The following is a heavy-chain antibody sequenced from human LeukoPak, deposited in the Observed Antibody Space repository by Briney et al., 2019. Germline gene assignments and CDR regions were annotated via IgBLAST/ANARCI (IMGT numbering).Heavy chain of an antibody. Sequence: GESLQISCQASGFRISNYWIGWVRQMPGEGLEWMGIIYAGDSGSRYSTSFEGQVTVSADKSINTAYVEWSSLKASDTAVYYCARRAKRDGYNYDYYDYWGQGTLVSVSS. CDR1: GFRISNYW. CDR3: ARRAKRDGYNYDYYDY. V-gene: IGHV5-51*01. J-gene: IGHJ4*02. D-gene: IGHD5-24*01. CDR2: IYAGDSGS.